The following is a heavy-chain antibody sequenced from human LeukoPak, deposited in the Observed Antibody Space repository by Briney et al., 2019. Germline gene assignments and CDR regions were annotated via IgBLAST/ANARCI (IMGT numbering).Heavy chain of an antibody. CDR1: GFTFSIYW. D-gene: IGHD6-13*01. V-gene: IGHV3-7*03. CDR2: IKRDGSEK. CDR3: AKSGRLAAAGTLFRDPPDY. J-gene: IGHJ4*02. Sequence: GGSLRLSCAASGFTFSIYWMSWVRQAPGKGLEWVANIKRDGSEKNYVDSVKGRFTISRDNAKNSLYLQMNSLRAEDTALYYCAKSGRLAAAGTLFRDPPDYWGQGTLVTVSS.